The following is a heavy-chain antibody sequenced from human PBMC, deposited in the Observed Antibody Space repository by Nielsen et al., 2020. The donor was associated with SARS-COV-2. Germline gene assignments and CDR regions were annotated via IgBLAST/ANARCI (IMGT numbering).Heavy chain of an antibody. J-gene: IGHJ5*02. CDR1: GFTFSSYE. CDR2: ISSSGSTI. V-gene: IGHV3-48*03. Sequence: GGSLRLSCAASGFTFSSYEMNWVRQAPGKGLEWVSYISSSGSTIYYADSVKGRFTISRDNSNSTPYLQMNSLRAEDTAVYYCAKTPYYDILTGLSWFDPWGQGTLVTVSS. CDR3: AKTPYYDILTGLSWFDP. D-gene: IGHD3-9*01.